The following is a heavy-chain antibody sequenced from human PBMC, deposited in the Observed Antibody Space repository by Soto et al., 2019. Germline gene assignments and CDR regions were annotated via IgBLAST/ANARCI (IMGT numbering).Heavy chain of an antibody. J-gene: IGHJ5*01. D-gene: IGHD4-17*01. Sequence: QVQLVESGGGVVQPGRSLRLSCAASGFAFSSHGMHWVRQAPGKGLEWVAVIVREGSEKHYADSVKGRFTISRDNSKNILYLEMNSLRAEDTAVYYCARDDDYDDNGLDSWGQGTLVTVSS. CDR3: ARDDDYDDNGLDS. CDR1: GFAFSSHG. V-gene: IGHV3-33*01. CDR2: IVREGSEK.